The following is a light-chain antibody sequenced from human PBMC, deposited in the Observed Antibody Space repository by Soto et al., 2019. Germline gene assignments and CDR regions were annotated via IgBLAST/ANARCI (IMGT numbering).Light chain of an antibody. Sequence: EIVMTQSPATLSVSPGERAILSCRASQSVNTNFAWYQQKPGQAPRLLISGASTRATGIPARFSGSGSGTDFTLTISSLQFEDFAVYYCQQYCDWPLTFGPGTKVDIK. CDR1: QSVNTN. J-gene: IGKJ3*01. V-gene: IGKV3-15*01. CDR3: QQYCDWPLT. CDR2: GAS.